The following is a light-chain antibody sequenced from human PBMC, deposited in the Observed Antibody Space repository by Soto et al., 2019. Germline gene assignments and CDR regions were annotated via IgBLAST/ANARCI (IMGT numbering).Light chain of an antibody. CDR2: AAS. CDR1: QSITNN. Sequence: DLQMTQSPSSLSASVGDRVTITCRASQSITNNLNWYQQKPGKAPKLLIYAASSLENGVPSSFSGSGSGTDFTLTISSLQPEEFATYYCQQTYSAPYSFGQGTKLEIK. J-gene: IGKJ2*01. V-gene: IGKV1-39*01. CDR3: QQTYSAPYS.